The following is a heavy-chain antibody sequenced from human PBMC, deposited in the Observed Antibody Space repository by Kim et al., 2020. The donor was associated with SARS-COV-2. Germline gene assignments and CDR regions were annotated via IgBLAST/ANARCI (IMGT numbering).Heavy chain of an antibody. Sequence: GGSLRLSCAASGFTFSSYGMHWVRQAPGKGLEWVAVISYDGSNKYYADSVKGRFTISRDNSKNTLYLQMNSLRAEDTAVYYCAKESVDTALDVWGQGTTVTVSS. D-gene: IGHD5-18*01. CDR3: AKESVDTALDV. CDR1: GFTFSSYG. CDR2: ISYDGSNK. J-gene: IGHJ6*02. V-gene: IGHV3-30*18.